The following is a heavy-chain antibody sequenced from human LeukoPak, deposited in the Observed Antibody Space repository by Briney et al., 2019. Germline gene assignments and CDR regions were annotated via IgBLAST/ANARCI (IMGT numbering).Heavy chain of an antibody. V-gene: IGHV3-23*01. CDR3: AKTRGDYYYYGMDV. CDR2: ISGSGGST. J-gene: IGHJ6*02. CDR1: GFTFSSYA. Sequence: PGGSRRLSCAASGFTFSSYAMSWVRQAPGKGLEWVSAISGSGGSTYYADSVKGRFTISRDNSKNTLYLQMNSLRAEDTAVYYCAKTRGDYYYYGMDVWGQGTTVTVSS.